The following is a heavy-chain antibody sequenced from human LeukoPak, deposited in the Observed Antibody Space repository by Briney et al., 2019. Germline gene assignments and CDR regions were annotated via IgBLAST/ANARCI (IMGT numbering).Heavy chain of an antibody. D-gene: IGHD2-2*01. CDR2: IYYSGST. Sequence: SETLSLTCTVSGGSISSSSYYWGWIRQPPGKGLEWIGSIYYSGSTYYNPSLKSRVTISVDTSKNQFSLKLSSVTAADTAVYYCARRRRDVVVPAAIGGAFDIWGQGTMVTVSS. V-gene: IGHV4-39*01. CDR3: ARRRRDVVVPAAIGGAFDI. J-gene: IGHJ3*02. CDR1: GGSISSSSYY.